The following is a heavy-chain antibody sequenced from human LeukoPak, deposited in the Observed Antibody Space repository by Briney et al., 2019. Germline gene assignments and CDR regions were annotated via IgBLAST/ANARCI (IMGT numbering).Heavy chain of an antibody. J-gene: IGHJ4*02. V-gene: IGHV4-4*09. CDR2: IYPSGST. D-gene: IGHD2-2*01. CDR3: ASLGHTNYFDL. CDR1: GGSITNDY. Sequence: NPSETLSLTCTVSGGSITNDYWSWIRQSPGKGLEWIGYIYPSGSTNYNPSLKSRVTISLDTSKNQFSLRLSSVTAADTAVYCASLGHTNYFDLWGQGTKVTVSS.